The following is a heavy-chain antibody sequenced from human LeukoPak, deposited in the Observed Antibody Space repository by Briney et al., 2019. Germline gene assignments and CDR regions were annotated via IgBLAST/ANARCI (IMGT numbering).Heavy chain of an antibody. CDR1: GDSISTSNSY. CDR2: IYYSGNT. D-gene: IGHD2-15*01. J-gene: IGHJ3*02. Sequence: PSETLSLTCTVSGDSISTSNSYWGWIRQPPGKGLEWIGSIYYSGNTYYNASLKSRVTISVDTSKNQFSLKLTSVTAADTAVYYCARDRVVSRDAFDIWGQGTMVTVSS. CDR3: ARDRVVSRDAFDI. V-gene: IGHV4-39*02.